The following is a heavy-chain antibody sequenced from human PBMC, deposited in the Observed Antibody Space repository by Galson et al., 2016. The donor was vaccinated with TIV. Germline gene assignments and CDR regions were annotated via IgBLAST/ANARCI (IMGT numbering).Heavy chain of an antibody. CDR1: GYTFTGYY. D-gene: IGHD3-3*01. CDR2: INPNSGGT. J-gene: IGHJ6*02. CDR3: ARPSPVQNFGVVIPKSGMDV. V-gene: IGHV1-2*02. Sequence: SVKVSCKASGYTFTGYYMHWVRQAPGQGLEWMGWINPNSGGTNYAQKFQGRVTMTRDTSISTAYMELSRLRSDDTAVYYCARPSPVQNFGVVIPKSGMDVWGQGTTVTVSS.